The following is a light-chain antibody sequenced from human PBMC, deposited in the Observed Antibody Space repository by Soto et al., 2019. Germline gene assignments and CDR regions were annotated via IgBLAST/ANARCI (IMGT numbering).Light chain of an antibody. CDR2: DAS. CDR3: QQYNSYSPT. J-gene: IGKJ1*01. CDR1: QSISSW. V-gene: IGKV1-5*01. Sequence: DMHMTQSPSTLSAPLGERVTITFRASQSISSWLAWYQQKPGKAPKLLIYDASSLESGVPSRFSGSGSGTEFTLTISSLQPDDFATYYCQQYNSYSPTFGQGTKVDIK.